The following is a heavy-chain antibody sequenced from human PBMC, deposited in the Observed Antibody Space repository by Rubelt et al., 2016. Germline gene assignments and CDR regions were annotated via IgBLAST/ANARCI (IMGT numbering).Heavy chain of an antibody. D-gene: IGHD6-19*01. J-gene: IGHJ4*02. CDR2: IRNEGGNE. Sequence: GGGVAQPGGSLRLSCAASGFTFSSYGMHWVRQAPGKGREWVAFIRNEGGNEYYADSVKGRFTISRDNSKNTLYLQMNSLGVEDTAVYYCAPPISGYSSGWYVYWGQGTLVTVSS. CDR1: GFTFSSYG. CDR3: APPISGYSSGWYVY. V-gene: IGHV3-30*02.